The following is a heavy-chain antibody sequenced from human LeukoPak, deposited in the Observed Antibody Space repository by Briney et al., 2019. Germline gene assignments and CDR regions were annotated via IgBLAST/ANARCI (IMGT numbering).Heavy chain of an antibody. CDR3: ARDYTGWSGGIGY. D-gene: IGHD6-19*01. CDR1: GFTFGTFG. CDR2: ILSDGSIK. V-gene: IGHV3-30*03. Sequence: PGGSLRLSCAASGFTFGTFGMHWVRQAPGKGLEWVTIILSDGSIKYYADSVKGRLSVSRDNAKNTLYLHMDSLRAEDTALYYCARDYTGWSGGIGYWGQGTLVTVSS. J-gene: IGHJ4*02.